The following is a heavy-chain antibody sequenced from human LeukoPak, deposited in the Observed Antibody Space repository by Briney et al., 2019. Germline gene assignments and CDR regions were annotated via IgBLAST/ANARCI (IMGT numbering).Heavy chain of an antibody. CDR1: GYTFTGYY. Sequence: ASVKVSCKASGYTFTGYYMHWVRQAPGQGLEWMGWINPNSGGTNYAQKFQGRVTMTRDTSISTAYMELSRLRSDDTAVYYCAISYCSSTGCYEAVNWFDPWGQGTLVTVSS. V-gene: IGHV1-2*02. CDR2: INPNSGGT. CDR3: AISYCSSTGCYEAVNWFDP. J-gene: IGHJ5*02. D-gene: IGHD2-2*01.